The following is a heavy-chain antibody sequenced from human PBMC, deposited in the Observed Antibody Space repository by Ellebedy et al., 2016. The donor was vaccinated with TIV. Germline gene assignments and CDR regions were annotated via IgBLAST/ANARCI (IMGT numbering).Heavy chain of an antibody. Sequence: MPSETLSLTCTVSGGSIRSGGSYWSWIRQHPGKGLEWIGYMYHSGSTNYNPSLKSRVTIAADTSKNQFSLKLSSVTAADTAVYYCATAPGDYFDYWGQGTLVTVSS. J-gene: IGHJ4*02. D-gene: IGHD4-17*01. V-gene: IGHV4-31*03. CDR1: GGSIRSGGSY. CDR3: ATAPGDYFDY. CDR2: MYHSGST.